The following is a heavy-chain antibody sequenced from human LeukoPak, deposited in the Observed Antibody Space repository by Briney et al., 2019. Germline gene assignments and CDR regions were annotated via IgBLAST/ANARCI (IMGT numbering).Heavy chain of an antibody. CDR1: GYSFTSYW. J-gene: IGHJ5*02. D-gene: IGHD2-15*01. CDR2: IDPSDSYT. V-gene: IGHV5-10-1*01. Sequence: GESLKISCKGSGYSFTSYWISWVRQMPGKGLEWMGRIDPSDSYTNYSPSFQGHVTISADKSISTAYLQWSSLKASDTAMYYCARHSKVVLAANGYNWFDPWGQGTLVTVSS. CDR3: ARHSKVVLAANGYNWFDP.